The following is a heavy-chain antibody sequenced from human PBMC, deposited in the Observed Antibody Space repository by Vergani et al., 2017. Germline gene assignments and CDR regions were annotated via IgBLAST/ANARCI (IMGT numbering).Heavy chain of an antibody. D-gene: IGHD1-26*01. CDR2: NNPNSGGT. Sequence: QVQLVQSGAEVKKPGASVKVSCKASGYTFTGYYMHWVRQAPGQGLEWMGWNNPNSGGTNYAQKFQGRVTMTRDTSISTAYMELSRLRSDDTAVYYCARGPTGYGAPIGYFDYWGQGTLVTVSS. V-gene: IGHV1-2*02. J-gene: IGHJ4*02. CDR1: GYTFTGYY. CDR3: ARGPTGYGAPIGYFDY.